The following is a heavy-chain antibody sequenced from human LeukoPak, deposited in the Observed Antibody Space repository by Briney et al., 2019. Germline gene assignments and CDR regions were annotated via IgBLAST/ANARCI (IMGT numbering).Heavy chain of an antibody. CDR1: GGSFSGYY. CDR3: ARGTWPAAIRWFDP. D-gene: IGHD2-2*01. CDR2: INHSGST. Sequence: SETLSLTCAVYGGSFSGYYWSWIRLPPGKGLEWIGEINHSGSTNYNPSLKSRVTISVDTSKNQFSLKLSSVTAADTAVYYCARGTWPAAIRWFDPWGQGTLVTVSS. J-gene: IGHJ5*02. V-gene: IGHV4-34*01.